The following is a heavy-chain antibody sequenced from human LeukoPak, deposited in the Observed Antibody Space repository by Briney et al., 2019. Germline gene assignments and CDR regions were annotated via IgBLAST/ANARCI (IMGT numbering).Heavy chain of an antibody. V-gene: IGHV3-7*03. Sequence: GGSLRLSCAASGFTFSSYWMSWVRQAPGKGLEWVADIKQDGSEKYYVDSVKGRFTISRDNAKNSLYLQMNSLRAEDTAVYYCATSQQLVPGELDYWGQGTLVTVSS. CDR2: IKQDGSEK. CDR3: ATSQQLVPGELDY. D-gene: IGHD6-13*01. CDR1: GFTFSSYW. J-gene: IGHJ4*02.